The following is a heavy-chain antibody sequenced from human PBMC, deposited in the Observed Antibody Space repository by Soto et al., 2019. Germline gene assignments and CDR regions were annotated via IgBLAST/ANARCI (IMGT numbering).Heavy chain of an antibody. D-gene: IGHD6-19*01. Sequence: VQLVESGGGVVQPGRSLRLLCEASGFTFSRYGMHRVRQAPGMGLEWVAVISWDGLAQYYGDSVKGRFTISRDNSQSPLYLQMNSLRTEDTAIYYCAKETIPVGGPNYFDYWGQGVLVTVSS. J-gene: IGHJ4*02. CDR3: AKETIPVGGPNYFDY. CDR1: GFTFSRYG. V-gene: IGHV3-30*18. CDR2: ISWDGLAQ.